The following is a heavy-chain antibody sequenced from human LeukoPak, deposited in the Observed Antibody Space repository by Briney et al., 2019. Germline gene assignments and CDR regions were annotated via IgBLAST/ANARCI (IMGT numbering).Heavy chain of an antibody. CDR1: GGSISSYY. D-gene: IGHD6-19*01. J-gene: IGHJ6*03. V-gene: IGHV4-59*01. CDR2: IYYSGST. Sequence: PSETLSLTCTVSGGSISSYYWRWLRHPPGKGREGRGYIYYSGSTNYNPSLKRRITISVDTSKNQFSLKLSSVTAADTAVYYCARVGYSLSSGPADYYYDMDVWGKGTTVTVSS. CDR3: ARVGYSLSSGPADYYYDMDV.